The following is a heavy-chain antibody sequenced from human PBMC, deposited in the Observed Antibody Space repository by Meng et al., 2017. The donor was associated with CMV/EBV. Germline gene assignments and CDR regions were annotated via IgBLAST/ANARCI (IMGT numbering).Heavy chain of an antibody. Sequence: ASVKVSCKASGYTFTSYGISWLRQAPGQGREWMGWISAYNGNTNYAQKLQGRVTMTTDTSTSTAYMELRSLRSDDTAVYYCARDSLGSSSHYYYYGMDVWGQGTTVTVSS. D-gene: IGHD6-6*01. V-gene: IGHV1-18*01. CDR2: ISAYNGNT. CDR1: GYTFTSYG. CDR3: ARDSLGSSSHYYYYGMDV. J-gene: IGHJ6*02.